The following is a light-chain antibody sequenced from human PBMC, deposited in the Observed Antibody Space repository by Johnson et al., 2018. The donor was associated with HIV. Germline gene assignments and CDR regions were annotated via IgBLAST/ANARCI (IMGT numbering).Light chain of an antibody. Sequence: QSVLTQPPSVSAAPGQKVTISCSGSSSNIGNNYVYWYQQVPGTAPKLLIYDNNKRPSGIPDRFSGSKSGTSATLGITGLQTGDEADYYCGTWDSSLSAGLYVLGTGTTITVL. CDR2: DNN. CDR1: SSNIGNNY. CDR3: GTWDSSLSAGLYV. J-gene: IGLJ1*01. V-gene: IGLV1-51*01.